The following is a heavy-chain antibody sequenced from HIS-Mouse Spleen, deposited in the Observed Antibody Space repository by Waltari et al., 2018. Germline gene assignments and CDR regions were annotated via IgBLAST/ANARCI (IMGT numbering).Heavy chain of an antibody. CDR1: GFTFSSYA. CDR3: AKEGEMPDYFDY. D-gene: IGHD3-16*01. Sequence: EVQLLESGGGLVQPGGSLRLSCAASGFTFSSYAMSWVRQAPGRGVVGVSGIGGGGGRTYDADSVKGRFTISRDNSKNTLYLQMNSLRAEDTAVYYCAKEGEMPDYFDYWGQGTLVTVSS. CDR2: IGGGGGRT. J-gene: IGHJ4*02. V-gene: IGHV3-23*01.